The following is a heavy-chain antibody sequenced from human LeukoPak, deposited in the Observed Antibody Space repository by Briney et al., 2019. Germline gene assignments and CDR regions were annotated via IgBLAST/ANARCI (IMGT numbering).Heavy chain of an antibody. Sequence: SESLSLTCTVSAGSIDIYYWSWIRQPPGKGLEWISYIYYSASTNSNPSPKSRATISVDPSKNPFCLKLSSVTAADTAVYYCARYTAVAGTYYFDYWGQGTLVTVSS. CDR1: AGSIDIYY. J-gene: IGHJ4*02. D-gene: IGHD6-19*01. V-gene: IGHV4-59*01. CDR3: ARYTAVAGTYYFDY. CDR2: IYYSAST.